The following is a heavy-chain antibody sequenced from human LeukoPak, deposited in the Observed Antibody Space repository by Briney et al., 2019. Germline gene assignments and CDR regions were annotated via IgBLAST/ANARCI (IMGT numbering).Heavy chain of an antibody. CDR1: GGTFSSYA. J-gene: IGHJ4*02. D-gene: IGHD3-9*01. V-gene: IGHV1-69*06. CDR3: ARDNYDILTGYSRPFDY. CDR2: IIPIFGTA. Sequence: SVKVSCKASGGTFSSYAISWVRQAPGQGLEWMGGIIPIFGTANYAQKFQGRVTITADKSTSTVYMELSSLRSEDTAVYYCARDNYDILTGYSRPFDYWGQGTLVTVSS.